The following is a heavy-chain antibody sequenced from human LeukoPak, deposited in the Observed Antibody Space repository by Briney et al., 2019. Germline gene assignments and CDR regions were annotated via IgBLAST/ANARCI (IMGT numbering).Heavy chain of an antibody. Sequence: SETLSLTCSVSGGSISNSNYYWGWVRQPPGKGLEWIGSIFYGGSTYYNPSLKSRVTISVDTSKNQFSLKLSSVTAADTAVYYCARDSSGWYRWFDPWGQGTLVTVSS. D-gene: IGHD6-19*01. V-gene: IGHV4-39*07. J-gene: IGHJ5*02. CDR1: GGSISNSNYY. CDR3: ARDSSGWYRWFDP. CDR2: IFYGGST.